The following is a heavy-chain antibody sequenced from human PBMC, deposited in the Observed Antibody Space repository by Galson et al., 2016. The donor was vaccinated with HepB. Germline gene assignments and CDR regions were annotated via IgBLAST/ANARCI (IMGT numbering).Heavy chain of an antibody. CDR2: IWFDGSKK. Sequence: SLRLSCAASGFTFSGAGMHWVRQAPGKGLEWVAIIWFDGSKKYYADSVKGRFTLSRDNSNNSLHLQMNSRRVEDTGVYFCARVKLAGYYYYYGLDVWGQGTTVTVS. CDR1: GFTFSGAG. CDR3: ARVKLAGYYYYYGLDV. J-gene: IGHJ6*02. D-gene: IGHD2-15*01. V-gene: IGHV3-33*01.